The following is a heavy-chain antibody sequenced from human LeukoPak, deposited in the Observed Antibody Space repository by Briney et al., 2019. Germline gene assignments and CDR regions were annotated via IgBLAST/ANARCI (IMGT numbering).Heavy chain of an antibody. Sequence: ASVTVSCTSSGYTFTIYYMHWVRQAPGQGLEWMGWINPNSGGTNYAKKFQGRVTMTRDTSISTAYMELSRLRSDDTAVYYCARDPFRYDFWSGYYRNWFDPWGQGTLVTVSS. CDR1: GYTFTIYY. CDR3: ARDPFRYDFWSGYYRNWFDP. CDR2: INPNSGGT. D-gene: IGHD3-3*01. J-gene: IGHJ5*02. V-gene: IGHV1-2*02.